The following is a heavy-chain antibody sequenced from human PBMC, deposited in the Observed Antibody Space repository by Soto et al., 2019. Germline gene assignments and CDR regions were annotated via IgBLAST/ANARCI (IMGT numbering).Heavy chain of an antibody. CDR2: INGDGSYT. J-gene: IGHJ3*02. Sequence: EVQLVESGGGLVQPGGSLRLSCAASGFTFSTYWMHWVRQAPEKGLLWVSHINGDGSYTDFADSVKGRFTISRDNAKYTVYLQMQSLRVEATAVYFCVRTWHGFDIWGPGTMVTVSS. CDR1: GFTFSTYW. CDR3: VRTWHGFDI. V-gene: IGHV3-74*01.